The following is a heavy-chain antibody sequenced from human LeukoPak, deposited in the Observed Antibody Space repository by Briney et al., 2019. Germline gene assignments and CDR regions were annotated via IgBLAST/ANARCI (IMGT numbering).Heavy chain of an antibody. CDR2: ISAYNGNT. J-gene: IGHJ4*02. V-gene: IGHV1-18*01. CDR3: ARWEYCSSSSCYDESETFDY. CDR1: GYTFTSYG. D-gene: IGHD2-2*01. Sequence: ASVKVSCKSSGYTFTSYGFSWVRQAPGQGLGLVGWISAYNGNTNYAQKYQGRVTMPTGTSTSTAYMELRSLRSDDTGIYYCARWEYCSSSSCYDESETFDYWGQGTLVTVSS.